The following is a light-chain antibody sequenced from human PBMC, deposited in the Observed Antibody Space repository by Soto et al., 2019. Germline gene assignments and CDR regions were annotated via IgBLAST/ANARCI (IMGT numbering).Light chain of an antibody. CDR2: GSS. V-gene: IGKV3-20*01. CDR3: QHFDSSPT. J-gene: IGKJ4*01. CDR1: QTVSRSY. Sequence: EIVLTQSPGTLSLSPGESATLSCRASQTVSRSYFVWYQQKPGQAPRLLIYGSSARAPGIPDRFSGTGSGTESILTISRLEPEDFAVYFCQHFDSSPTFGGGTKVEIK.